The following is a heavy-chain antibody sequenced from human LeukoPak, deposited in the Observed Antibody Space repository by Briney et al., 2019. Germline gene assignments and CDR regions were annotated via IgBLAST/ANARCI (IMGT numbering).Heavy chain of an antibody. Sequence: PGGSLRLSCAASGFTFSSYGMSWVRQAPGKGLEWVSAISASGGSTYYADSVKGRFTISRDNSKNTLYLQMNSLRAEDTAVYYCAGLNSAVGAGKGHFDYWGQGTLVTVSS. CDR3: AGLNSAVGAGKGHFDY. J-gene: IGHJ4*02. CDR2: ISASGGST. CDR1: GFTFSSYG. V-gene: IGHV3-23*01. D-gene: IGHD1-26*01.